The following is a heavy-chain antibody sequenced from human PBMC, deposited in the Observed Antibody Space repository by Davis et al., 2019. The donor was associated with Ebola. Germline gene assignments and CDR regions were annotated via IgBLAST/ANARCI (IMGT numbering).Heavy chain of an antibody. D-gene: IGHD1-26*01. CDR2: INPKSGNT. CDR3: ATARRYSGSYFIDY. J-gene: IGHJ4*02. CDR1: GCTFTSYD. Sequence: AASVKVSCKASGCTFTSYDINLVRQATGQGLEWMGWINPKSGNTGYAQKFQGRITMTRNTSISTAYMELSSLKSEDTAVYYCATARRYSGSYFIDYWGQGTLVTVSS. V-gene: IGHV1-8*01.